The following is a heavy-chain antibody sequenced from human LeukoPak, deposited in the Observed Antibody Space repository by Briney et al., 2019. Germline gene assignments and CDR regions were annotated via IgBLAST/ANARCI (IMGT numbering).Heavy chain of an antibody. J-gene: IGHJ4*02. CDR2: ISYDGSNK. CDR3: ARDGRNDHFDY. Sequence: GGSLRLSCAASGFTFSSYAMSWVRQAPGKGLEWVAVISYDGSNKYYADSVKGRFTISRDNSKNTLYLQMNSLRAKDTAVYYCARDGRNDHFDYWGQGTLVTVSS. CDR1: GFTFSSYA. D-gene: IGHD1-1*01. V-gene: IGHV3-30*04.